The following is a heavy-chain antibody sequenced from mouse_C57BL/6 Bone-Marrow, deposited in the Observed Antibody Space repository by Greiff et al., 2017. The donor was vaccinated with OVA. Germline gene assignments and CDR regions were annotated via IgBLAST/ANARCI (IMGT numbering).Heavy chain of an antibody. D-gene: IGHD1-1*01. V-gene: IGHV10-3*01. CDR1: GFTFNTSA. CDR3: VREGRVSCYGPYYFDY. CDR2: IRSKSSNYAT. Sequence: EVKVVESGGGLVQPKGSLKLSCAASGFTFNTSAMHWVRQSPGKGLEWVARIRSKSSNYATYYADSVKDRFTISRDDSQSMLYLQMNNLKTEDTAMYYCVREGRVSCYGPYYFDYWGKGTTLTVSS. J-gene: IGHJ2*01.